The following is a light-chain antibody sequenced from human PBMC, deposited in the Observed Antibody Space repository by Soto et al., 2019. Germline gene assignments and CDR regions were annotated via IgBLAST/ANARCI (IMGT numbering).Light chain of an antibody. J-gene: IGLJ2*01. CDR3: AAWDGSLSVAV. V-gene: IGLV1-47*01. CDR2: RNN. Sequence: QAVVTQPPSASGTPGQRVTISCSGSRSNIGSNFVYWYQQLPGTAPKVLIYRNNQRPSGVPDRFSGSKSGTSASLAISGLRSEDEADYYCAAWDGSLSVAVFGGGTKVTVL. CDR1: RSNIGSNF.